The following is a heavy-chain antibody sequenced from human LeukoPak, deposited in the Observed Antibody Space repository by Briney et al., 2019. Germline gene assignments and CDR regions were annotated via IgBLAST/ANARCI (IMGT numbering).Heavy chain of an antibody. D-gene: IGHD6-13*01. Sequence: GGSLRLSCAASGFTFSSYAMHWVHQAPGKGLEWVAVISYDGSNKYYADSVKGRFTISRDNSKNTLYLQMNSLRAEDTAVYYCARAPSSSWYEGYFDLWGRGTLVTVSS. J-gene: IGHJ2*01. CDR2: ISYDGSNK. CDR3: ARAPSSSWYEGYFDL. V-gene: IGHV3-30-3*01. CDR1: GFTFSSYA.